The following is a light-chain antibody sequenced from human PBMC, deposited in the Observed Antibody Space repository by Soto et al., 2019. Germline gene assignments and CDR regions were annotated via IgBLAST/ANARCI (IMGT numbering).Light chain of an antibody. CDR1: QSVNHY. CDR3: HQYGNLST. Sequence: EVVLTQSPATLSLSPGDGATLSCRASQSVNHYLAWYQQKPGRAPRLLIYDTSTRATDIPARFSGSGSGTDFTLTSSSVEPEDSALYYCHQYGNLSTFGQGTRLELK. V-gene: IGKV3-11*01. J-gene: IGKJ5*01. CDR2: DTS.